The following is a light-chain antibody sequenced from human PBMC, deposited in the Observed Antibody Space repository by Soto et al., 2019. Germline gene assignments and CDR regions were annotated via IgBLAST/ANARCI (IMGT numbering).Light chain of an antibody. V-gene: IGKV3-11*01. CDR1: RSVSSY. J-gene: IGKJ5*01. CDR3: QQRSNWPIT. CDR2: DAS. Sequence: EIVMTQSPATLSVSPGESATLSCRATRSVSSYLAWYQQKPGQAPRLLIYDASSRPTDIPARFSGSGSGTDFTLTISSLEPEDFALYYCQQRSNWPITFGQGTRWRL.